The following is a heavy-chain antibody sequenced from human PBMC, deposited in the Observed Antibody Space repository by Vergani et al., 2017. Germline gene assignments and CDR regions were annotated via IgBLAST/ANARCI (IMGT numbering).Heavy chain of an antibody. J-gene: IGHJ4*02. CDR1: GFTFSSYS. Sequence: EVQLVESGGGVVQPGGSLRLSCAASGFTFSSYSMNWVRQAPGKGLEWVSYISSSSSTIYYADSVKGRFTISRDNAKNSLYLQMNSLRAEDTAVYYCARDPGYDFWSGYYRFDYWGQGTLVTVSS. CDR2: ISSSSSTI. V-gene: IGHV3-48*01. CDR3: ARDPGYDFWSGYYRFDY. D-gene: IGHD3-3*01.